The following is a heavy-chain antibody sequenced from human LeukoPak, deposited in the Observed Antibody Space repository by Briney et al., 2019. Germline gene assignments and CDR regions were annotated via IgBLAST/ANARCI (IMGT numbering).Heavy chain of an antibody. CDR3: ARAHSSGTGAFDI. CDR1: GYTFTSYD. J-gene: IGHJ3*02. CDR2: IIPIFGTA. D-gene: IGHD3-22*01. V-gene: IGHV1-69*05. Sequence: SVKVSCKASGYTFTSYDINWVRQATGQGLEWMGGIIPIFGTANYAQKFQGRVTITTDESTSTAYMELSSLRSEDTAVYYCARAHSSGTGAFDIWGQGTMVTVSS.